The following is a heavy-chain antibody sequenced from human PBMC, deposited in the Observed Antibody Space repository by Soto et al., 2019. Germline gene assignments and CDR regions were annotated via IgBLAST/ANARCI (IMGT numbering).Heavy chain of an antibody. CDR2: IYYSGST. CDR1: GGSISSSSYY. D-gene: IGHD4-17*01. CDR3: ARHPLVRGDYATNAFDI. V-gene: IGHV4-39*01. J-gene: IGHJ3*02. Sequence: QLQLQESGPGLVKPSETLSLTCTVSGGSISSSSYYWGWIRQPPGKGLEWIGSIYYSGSTYYNPSLKSRVTISVDTSKNQFSLKLSSVTAADTAVYYCARHPLVRGDYATNAFDIWGQGTMVTVSS.